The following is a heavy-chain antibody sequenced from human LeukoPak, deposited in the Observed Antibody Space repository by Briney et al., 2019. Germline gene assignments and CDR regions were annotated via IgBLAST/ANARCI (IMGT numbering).Heavy chain of an antibody. V-gene: IGHV1-46*01. CDR1: GYTFTGYY. D-gene: IGHD3-3*01. Sequence: ASVKVSCKASGYTFTGYYMHWVRQAPGQGLEWMGIINPSGGSTSYAQKFQGRVTMTRDMSTSTVYMELSSLRSEDTAVYYCARDLGVAASFDYWGQGTLVTVSS. CDR2: INPSGGST. J-gene: IGHJ4*02. CDR3: ARDLGVAASFDY.